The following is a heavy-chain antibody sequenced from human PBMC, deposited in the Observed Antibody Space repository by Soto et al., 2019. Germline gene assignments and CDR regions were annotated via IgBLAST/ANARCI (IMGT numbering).Heavy chain of an antibody. Sequence: QVQLLESGGGVVQPGRSLRLSCAASGFQFSDYAMHWVRQAPGKGLEWVAGISYDGTKKYYADSVKGRFTVARDDSKTTLYLLMNSLRAEDTAVYYCANMAASATGWGQGTLVTVS. V-gene: IGHV3-30-3*01. CDR3: ANMAASATG. J-gene: IGHJ4*02. CDR1: GFQFSDYA. D-gene: IGHD2-15*01. CDR2: ISYDGTKK.